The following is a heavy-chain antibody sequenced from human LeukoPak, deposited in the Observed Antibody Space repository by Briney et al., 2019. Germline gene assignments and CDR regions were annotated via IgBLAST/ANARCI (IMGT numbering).Heavy chain of an antibody. CDR3: ARNAGSGWYQFDY. CDR1: GFTFSSYA. V-gene: IGHV3-30-3*01. J-gene: IGHJ4*02. CDR2: ISYDGSNK. D-gene: IGHD6-19*01. Sequence: GGSLRLSCAASGFTFSSYAMHWVRQAPGKGLEWVAVISYDGSNKYYADSVKGRFTISRDNSKNTLYLQMNSLRAEDTAVYYCARNAGSGWYQFDYWGQGTLVTVSS.